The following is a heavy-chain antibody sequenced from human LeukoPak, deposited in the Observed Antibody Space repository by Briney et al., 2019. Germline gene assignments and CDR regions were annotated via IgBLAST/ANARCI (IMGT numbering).Heavy chain of an antibody. CDR1: GFTFSSYG. J-gene: IGHJ6*02. V-gene: IGHV3-30*18. D-gene: IGHD4-23*01. CDR2: VSYDGSNK. CDR3: AKDHYGGNIYYYYGMDV. Sequence: ERSLRLSCAASGFTFSSYGMHWVRQAPGKGLEWVAVVSYDGSNKYYADSVKGRFTISRDNSKNTLYLQMNSLRAEDTAVYYCAKDHYGGNIYYYYGMDVWGQGTTVTVSS.